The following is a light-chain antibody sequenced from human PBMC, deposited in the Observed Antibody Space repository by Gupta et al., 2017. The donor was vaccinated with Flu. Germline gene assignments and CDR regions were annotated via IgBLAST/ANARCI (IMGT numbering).Light chain of an antibody. J-gene: IGLJ1*01. CDR3: SSYTSTYTFV. V-gene: IGLV2-18*03. CDR2: EVS. CDR1: SSDVGYYNR. Sequence: QSALTQPPSVSGSPGQSVTISCTGTSSDVGYYNRVSWYQQLPGTVPKLMIYEVSNRPSGVPDRFSGSKSGNTASLTTSGLQGDDEADYYCSSYTSTYTFVFGTGTKVTVL.